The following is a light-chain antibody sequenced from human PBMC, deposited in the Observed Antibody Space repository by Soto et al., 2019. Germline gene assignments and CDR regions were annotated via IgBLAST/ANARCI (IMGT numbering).Light chain of an antibody. J-gene: IGKJ5*01. Sequence: DIQLTQSPSFLSASVGDRVTITCRASQGISSYLAWYQQTPGKAPKLLIYASSTLQSGVPSRFGGSGSGTEFTLTISNLQPEDFATYFCQQLNTFPITFGQGTRL. CDR1: QGISSY. CDR3: QQLNTFPIT. V-gene: IGKV1-9*01. CDR2: ASS.